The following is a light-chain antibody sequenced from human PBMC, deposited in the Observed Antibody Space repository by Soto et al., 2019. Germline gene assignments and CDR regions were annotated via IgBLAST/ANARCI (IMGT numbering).Light chain of an antibody. CDR2: DVS. J-gene: IGLJ1*01. CDR3: CSYAGSSSYV. Sequence: ALTQPRSVSGSPGQSVTISCTGTSSDVGGYNYVSWYQQHPGKAPKLMIYDVSKRPSGVPDRFSGSKSGNTASLTISGLQAEDEADYYCCSYAGSSSYVFGTGTKVTVL. CDR1: SSDVGGYNY. V-gene: IGLV2-11*01.